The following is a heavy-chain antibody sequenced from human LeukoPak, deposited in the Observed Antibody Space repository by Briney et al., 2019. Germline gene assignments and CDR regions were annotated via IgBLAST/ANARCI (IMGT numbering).Heavy chain of an antibody. Sequence: ASVSVSCKASGYTFTSYYMNWVRQAPGQGLEWMGVINPSGGSTTYAQTFQGRVTLTRDMSTSTDYLELSSLRPEDTAVYYCARDNSVRDEAWWFYPCGEGTLVTVSS. CDR2: INPSGGST. CDR1: GYTFTSYY. CDR3: ARDNSVRDEAWWFYP. J-gene: IGHJ5*02. D-gene: IGHD5-24*01. V-gene: IGHV1-46*01.